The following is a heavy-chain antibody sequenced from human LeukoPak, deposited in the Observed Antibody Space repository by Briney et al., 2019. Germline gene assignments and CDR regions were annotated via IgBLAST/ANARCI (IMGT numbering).Heavy chain of an antibody. V-gene: IGHV4-34*01. CDR2: INHGGST. Sequence: SGTLSLTCVVYGGSFSGYFYTWLRQPPGKGLQWIGEINHGGSTNYSPSLTSRLTISVDTSKTQFSLKMNSVTAADTAVYYCASHPAYYSGSGSYCGWFDVWGQGTLVTVSS. CDR1: GGSFSGYF. CDR3: ASHPAYYSGSGSYCGWFDV. J-gene: IGHJ5*02. D-gene: IGHD3-10*01.